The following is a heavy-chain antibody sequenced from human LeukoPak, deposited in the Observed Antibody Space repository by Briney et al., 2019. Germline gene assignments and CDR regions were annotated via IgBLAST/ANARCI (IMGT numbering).Heavy chain of an antibody. V-gene: IGHV3-23*01. CDR3: AKHQGWNFNWFDP. J-gene: IGHJ5*02. CDR1: GFSFCNYA. Sequence: GGSLRLSCAASGFSFCNYAMSWVRQAPGKGLEWVSVISGSGDSTYYADSVKGRFTISRDYSKNTLHLQMNSLRAEDTAIYYCAKHQGWNFNWFDPWGQGTLVTVSS. CDR2: ISGSGDST. D-gene: IGHD1-7*01.